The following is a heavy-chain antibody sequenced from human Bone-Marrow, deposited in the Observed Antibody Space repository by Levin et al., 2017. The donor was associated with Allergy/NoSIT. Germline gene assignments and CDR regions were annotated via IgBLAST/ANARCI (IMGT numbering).Heavy chain of an antibody. V-gene: IGHV3-66*02. Sequence: AGGSLRLSCAASGFTVSSNYMSWVRQAPGKGLEWVSVIYSGGSTYYADSVKGRFTISRDNSKNTLYLQMNSLRAEDTAVYYCAREGDYGSGSLPFDYWGQGTLVTVSS. CDR1: GFTVSSNY. CDR2: IYSGGST. J-gene: IGHJ4*02. CDR3: AREGDYGSGSLPFDY. D-gene: IGHD3-10*01.